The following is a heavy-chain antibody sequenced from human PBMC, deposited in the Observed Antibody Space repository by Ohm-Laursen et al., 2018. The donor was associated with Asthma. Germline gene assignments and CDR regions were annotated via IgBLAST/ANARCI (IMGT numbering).Heavy chain of an antibody. J-gene: IGHJ3*02. V-gene: IGHV3-30-3*01. CDR3: AKGYTAFDI. Sequence: SLRLSCSASGFTFSSYAMHWVRQAPGKGLEWVAVISYDGSNKYYADSVKGRFTVSRDNSKNTLYLQMNSLRAEDTAIYYCAKGYTAFDIWGQGTMVTVSS. CDR1: GFTFSSYA. D-gene: IGHD1-1*01. CDR2: ISYDGSNK.